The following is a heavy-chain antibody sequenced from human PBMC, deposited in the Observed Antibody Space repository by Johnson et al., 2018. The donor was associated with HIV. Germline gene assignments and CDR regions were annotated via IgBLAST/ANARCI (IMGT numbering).Heavy chain of an antibody. Sequence: MQLVESGGGVVQPGGSLRLSCAASGFTFSSYWMTWVRQAPGKGLEWVSVIYSGGNTYYADSVKGRFSISRDNSKNTVYLQMNSLRPEDTAVYYCSSPWYYDMYAFDIWGQGTMVTVSS. V-gene: IGHV3-66*02. CDR1: GFTFSSYW. CDR3: SSPWYYDMYAFDI. D-gene: IGHD3-22*01. CDR2: IYSGGNT. J-gene: IGHJ3*02.